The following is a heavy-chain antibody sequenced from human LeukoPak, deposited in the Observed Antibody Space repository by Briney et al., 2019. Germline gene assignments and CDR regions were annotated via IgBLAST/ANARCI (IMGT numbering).Heavy chain of an antibody. D-gene: IGHD3-3*01. CDR2: IKQDGSEK. J-gene: IGHJ6*02. CDR1: GFTFSSYA. V-gene: IGHV3-7*03. CDR3: ARDKVLRFLEWLSVVTSPIGYYGMDV. Sequence: GGSLRLSCAASGFTFSSYAMSWVRQAPGKGLKWVANIKQDGSEKYYVDSVKGRFTISRDNAKNSLYLQMNSLRAEDTAVYYCARDKVLRFLEWLSVVTSPIGYYGMDVWGQGTTVTVSS.